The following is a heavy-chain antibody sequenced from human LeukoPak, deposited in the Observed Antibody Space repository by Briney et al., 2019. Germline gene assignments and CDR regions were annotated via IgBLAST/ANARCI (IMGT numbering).Heavy chain of an antibody. J-gene: IGHJ4*02. Sequence: ASVKVSCKASGYTFTSYDINWVRQAPGQGLEWMGWMNPNSGNTGYAQKFQGRVTMTRNTSISTAYMELSSLRSEDAAVYYCARGRLHDYGDYDNWGQGTRVTVSS. V-gene: IGHV1-8*01. D-gene: IGHD4-17*01. CDR1: GYTFTSYD. CDR2: MNPNSGNT. CDR3: ARGRLHDYGDYDN.